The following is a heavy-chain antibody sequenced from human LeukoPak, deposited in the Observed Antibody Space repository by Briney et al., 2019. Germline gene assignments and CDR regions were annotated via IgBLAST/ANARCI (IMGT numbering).Heavy chain of an antibody. J-gene: IGHJ6*03. CDR2: MNPNSGNT. CDR3: ARGSTDDYYYGSGSYPPYYYYYYMDV. V-gene: IGHV1-8*01. D-gene: IGHD3-10*01. Sequence: ASVKVSCKASGYTFTSYDINWVRQATGQGLEWMGWMNPNSGNTGYAQKFQGRVTMTRNTSISTAYMELSSLRSEDTAVYYCARGSTDDYYYGSGSYPPYYYYYYMDVWGKGTTVTISS. CDR1: GYTFTSYD.